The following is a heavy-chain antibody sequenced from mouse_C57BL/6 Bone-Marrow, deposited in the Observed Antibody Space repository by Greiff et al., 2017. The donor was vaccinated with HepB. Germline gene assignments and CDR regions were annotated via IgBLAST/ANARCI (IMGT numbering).Heavy chain of an antibody. Sequence: EVKLMESGGGLVKPGGSLKLSCAASGFTFSSYAMSWVRQTPEKRLEWVATISDGGSYTYYPDNVKGRFTISRDNAKNNLYLQMSHLKSEDTAMYYCARRNYCSSYEGMDYWGQGTSVTVSS. V-gene: IGHV5-4*03. CDR2: ISDGGSYT. D-gene: IGHD1-1*01. CDR3: ARRNYCSSYEGMDY. J-gene: IGHJ4*01. CDR1: GFTFSSYA.